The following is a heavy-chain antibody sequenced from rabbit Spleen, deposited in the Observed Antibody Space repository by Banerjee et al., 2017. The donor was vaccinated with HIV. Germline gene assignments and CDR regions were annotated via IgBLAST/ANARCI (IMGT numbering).Heavy chain of an antibody. J-gene: IGHJ4*01. V-gene: IGHV1S40*01. Sequence: WAKGRFTISKTSSTTMTLQMTSLTAADTATYFCVRGLGVKPYYFNLWGQGTLVTVS. CDR3: VRGLGVKPYYFNL. D-gene: IGHD3-1*01.